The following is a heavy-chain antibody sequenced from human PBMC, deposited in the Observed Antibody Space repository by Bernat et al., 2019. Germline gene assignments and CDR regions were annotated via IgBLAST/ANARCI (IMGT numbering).Heavy chain of an antibody. CDR1: GFTFSSSG. J-gene: IGHJ4*02. V-gene: IGHV3-30*18. CDR2: VSYDGSNK. CDR3: AKEANAYCGGDCYSFDY. Sequence: QVQLVESGGGVVQPGRSLRLSCAASGFTFSSSGMHWVRQAPGKGLAWVAVVSYDGSNKYYADSVKGRFTISRDNSKNTLYLQMNSLRAEDTAVYYCAKEANAYCGGDCYSFDYWGQGTLVTVSS. D-gene: IGHD2-21*01.